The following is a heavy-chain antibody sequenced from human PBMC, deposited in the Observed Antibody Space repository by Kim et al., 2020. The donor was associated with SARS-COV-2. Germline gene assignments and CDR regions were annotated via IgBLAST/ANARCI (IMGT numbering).Heavy chain of an antibody. J-gene: IGHJ4*02. Sequence: YTPSLKSRVTISVDTSKKQFSLKLSAVTAADTAVYYCARAYYDSSGYFDYWGQGTLVTVSS. CDR3: ARAYYDSSGYFDY. D-gene: IGHD3-22*01. V-gene: IGHV4-31*02.